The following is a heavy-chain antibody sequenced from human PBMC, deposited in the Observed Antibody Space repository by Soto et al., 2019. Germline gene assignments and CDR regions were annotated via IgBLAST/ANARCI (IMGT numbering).Heavy chain of an antibody. J-gene: IGHJ4*02. CDR1: GAIFSSNA. CDR3: ATGGRGYSYAPRFYFEY. V-gene: IGHV1-69*01. Sequence: QVQLVQSGAEVKKPGSSVKVTCKASGAIFSSNAISWVRQALGQGLEWMGGILPIFGRTNYAQKFQGRVTIPADESTRTAYMELSTRKSEDTAVYYCATGGRGYSYAPRFYFEYWGQGTLVTVSS. D-gene: IGHD5-18*01. CDR2: ILPIFGRT.